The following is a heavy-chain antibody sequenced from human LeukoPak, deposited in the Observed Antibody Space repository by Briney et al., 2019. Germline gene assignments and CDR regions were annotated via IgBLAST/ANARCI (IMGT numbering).Heavy chain of an antibody. D-gene: IGHD2-2*01. CDR1: GFTFDDYA. CDR2: ISWNSGSI. V-gene: IGHV3-9*03. CDR3: PKDQYCSSTSCHGGFDY. Sequence: GGSLRLSCAASGFTFDDYAMHWVRHAPGKGLEWGSGISWNSGSIVYGDSVKGRFTISRDNAKNSLYLQMNSLRAEDMALYYCPKDQYCSSTSCHGGFDYWGQGTLVTVSS. J-gene: IGHJ4*02.